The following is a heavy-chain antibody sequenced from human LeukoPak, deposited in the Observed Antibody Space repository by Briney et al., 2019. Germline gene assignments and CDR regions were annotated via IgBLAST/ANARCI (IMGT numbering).Heavy chain of an antibody. CDR3: AKDKGSVAGGGRFDS. CDR1: GFTVSSNY. J-gene: IGHJ4*02. V-gene: IGHV3-23*01. Sequence: PGGSLRLSCAASGFTVSSNYMSWVRQAPGKGLEWVSGISGSGGNTYYADSVKGRFTISRDNSKNTLYLQMNSLRAEDTAVYYCAKDKGSVAGGGRFDSWGQGTLVTVSS. D-gene: IGHD6-19*01. CDR2: ISGSGGNT.